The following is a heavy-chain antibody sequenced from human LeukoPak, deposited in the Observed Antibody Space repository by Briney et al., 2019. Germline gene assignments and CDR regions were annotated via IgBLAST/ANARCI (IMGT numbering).Heavy chain of an antibody. J-gene: IGHJ6*02. V-gene: IGHV5-51*01. CDR2: IYPADSDA. CDR1: GYDFSTYW. CDR3: ARLPSYYHGVDV. Sequence: GESLKISCRCSGYDFSTYWIGWVRQTPGKGLEWMGMIYPADSDARYSPSFQGQVTISVDSSSNTAFLQWGRLRASDTAIYYCARLPSYYHGVDVWGQGTTVTVSS.